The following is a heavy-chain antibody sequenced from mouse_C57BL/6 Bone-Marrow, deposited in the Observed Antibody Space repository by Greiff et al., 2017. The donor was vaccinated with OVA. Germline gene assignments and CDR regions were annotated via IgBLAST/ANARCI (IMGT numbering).Heavy chain of an antibody. D-gene: IGHD1-1*01. V-gene: IGHV1-50*01. CDR2: IDPSDSYT. CDR3: AKEGVVATDWYFDV. Sequence: VQLKQPGAELVKPGASVKLSCKASGYTFTSYWMQWVKQRPGQGLEWIGEIDPSDSYTNYNQKFKGKATLTVDTSSSTAYMPLSSLTSEFSAVYYCAKEGVVATDWYFDVWGTGTTVTVSS. CDR1: GYTFTSYW. J-gene: IGHJ1*03.